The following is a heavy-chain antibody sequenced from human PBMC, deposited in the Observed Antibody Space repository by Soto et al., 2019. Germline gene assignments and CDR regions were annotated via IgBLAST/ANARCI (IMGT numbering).Heavy chain of an antibody. V-gene: IGHV4-34*01. CDR3: ARGRWLRPANPPYYYYYMDV. CDR1: GGSFSGYY. D-gene: IGHD5-12*01. J-gene: IGHJ6*03. Sequence: QVQLQQWGAGLLKPSETLSLTCAVYGGSFSGYYWSWIRQPPGKGLEWSGEINHSGSTNYNPSLKSRVTISVDTSKNQFSLKLSSVTAADTAMYYCARGRWLRPANPPYYYYYMDVWGKGTTVTVSS. CDR2: INHSGST.